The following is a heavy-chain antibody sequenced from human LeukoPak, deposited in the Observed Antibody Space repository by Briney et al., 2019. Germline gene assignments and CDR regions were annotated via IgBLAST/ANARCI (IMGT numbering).Heavy chain of an antibody. CDR2: ISGGGGST. J-gene: IGHJ4*02. V-gene: IGHV3-23*01. D-gene: IGHD3-22*01. CDR1: GFTFTSYS. Sequence: GGSLRLSCAASGFTFTSYSMNWVRQAPGKGLEWVSTISGGGGSTYYADSVKGRFTISRDNSKNTLYLQVNSLRAEDTAVYYCARGLRTSGYSHWGQGTLVTVSS. CDR3: ARGLRTSGYSH.